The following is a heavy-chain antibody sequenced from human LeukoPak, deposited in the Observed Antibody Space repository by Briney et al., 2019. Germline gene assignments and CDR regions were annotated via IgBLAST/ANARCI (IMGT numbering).Heavy chain of an antibody. CDR2: IGSSGSPT. D-gene: IGHD3-22*01. CDR3: ARRPYSDTSGRLSDV. J-gene: IGHJ6*02. CDR1: GFTFSSYN. V-gene: IGHV3-48*02. Sequence: GGSLRLSCAASGFTFSSYNMNWVRQAPGKGLEWISYIGSSGSPTHYADSVGGRFTISRDNAKNSLYLQMNSLRDEDTAVYFCARRPYSDTSGRLSDVWGQGTTVTVSS.